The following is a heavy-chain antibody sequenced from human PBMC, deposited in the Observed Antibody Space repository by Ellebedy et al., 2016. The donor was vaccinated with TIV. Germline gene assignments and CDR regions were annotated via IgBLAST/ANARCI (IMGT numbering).Heavy chain of an antibody. CDR3: TTHALGSTVWPRGYFDY. CDR1: GFTFIDAW. Sequence: PGGSLRLSCAASGFTFIDAWMSWVRQVPGKGLEWVGRIKTKIDGETQDYAAPVKGRFTISRDDSENTLYLQMNSLKTEDTAVYYCTTHALGSTVWPRGYFDYWGQGTLVTVSS. D-gene: IGHD2-2*01. V-gene: IGHV3-15*01. J-gene: IGHJ4*02. CDR2: IKTKIDGETQ.